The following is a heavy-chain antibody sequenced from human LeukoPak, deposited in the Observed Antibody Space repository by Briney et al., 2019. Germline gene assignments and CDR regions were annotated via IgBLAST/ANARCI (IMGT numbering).Heavy chain of an antibody. D-gene: IGHD3-22*01. CDR2: IYYSGST. J-gene: IGHJ4*02. Sequence: SETLSLTCTVSGGSISRYYWSWIRQPPGLGLEWIGYIYYSGSTNYNPSLKSRVTISVDLSKNQFSLKLSSVTAADTAVYYCARLSYYDSSGLPDYWGQGTLVTVSS. V-gene: IGHV4-59*08. CDR3: ARLSYYDSSGLPDY. CDR1: GGSISRYY.